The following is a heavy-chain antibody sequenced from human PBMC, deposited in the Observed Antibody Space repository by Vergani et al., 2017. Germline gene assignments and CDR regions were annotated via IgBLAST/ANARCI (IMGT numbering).Heavy chain of an antibody. J-gene: IGHJ5*02. D-gene: IGHD3-10*01. CDR1: GGSMSGYY. CDR3: GRVAYFYGLGSRLLDL. Sequence: QVRLQESGPGLVKPSETLSLTCSVSGGSMSGYYWSWIRQPPGKELEWIGYMYHTGSTNYNPSLETRVTISGDTSKNQFSLKLNSVTAADTAVYYCGRVAYFYGLGSRLLDLLGQGILVTVSS. V-gene: IGHV4-59*01. CDR2: MYHTGST.